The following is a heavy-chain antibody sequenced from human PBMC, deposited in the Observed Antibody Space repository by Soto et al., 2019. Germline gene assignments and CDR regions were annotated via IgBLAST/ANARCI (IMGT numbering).Heavy chain of an antibody. V-gene: IGHV3-30*04. CDR3: ARQGGSSGIWYCDY. D-gene: IGHD6-6*01. CDR1: GFTFSGYA. CDR2: TSYDENFK. Sequence: QVQLVESGGGVVQPGRSLRLSCAASGFTFSGYAMHWVRQAPGKGLEWVAATSYDENFKYYADSVKGRFTISRANSKNTLFLQMNSLRLEDTAMHYCARQGGSSGIWYCDYWGQGSLVTVSS. J-gene: IGHJ4*02.